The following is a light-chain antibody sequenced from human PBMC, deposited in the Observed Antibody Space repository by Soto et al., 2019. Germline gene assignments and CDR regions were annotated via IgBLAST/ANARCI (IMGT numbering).Light chain of an antibody. CDR3: SSYTSIDTWV. V-gene: IGLV2-14*03. CDR2: DVS. CDR1: SSDVGGYNY. J-gene: IGLJ1*01. Sequence: QSVLTQPASVSGSPGQSITITCTGTSSDVGGYNYVSWYQQHPGKAPKVLISDVSNRPSGISNRFSGSKSGNTASLTIPGLQAEDEADYYCSSYTSIDTWVFGTGTRSPS.